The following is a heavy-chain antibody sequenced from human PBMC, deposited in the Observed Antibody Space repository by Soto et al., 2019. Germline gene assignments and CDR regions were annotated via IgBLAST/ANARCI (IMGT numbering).Heavy chain of an antibody. Sequence: EVQLVESGGGLVQPGGSVRLSCAASGFTLSGYWMHWVRQVPGKGLVWVSRVNSDGSMTAYADSVKGRFTISRDNAKNTRYLQMNSLKADDTAVYYCARGKDQRNTQTYIYFDSWGQGTQVAVSS. CDR3: ARGKDQRNTQTYIYFDS. J-gene: IGHJ4*02. V-gene: IGHV3-74*01. CDR1: GFTLSGYW. D-gene: IGHD5-18*01. CDR2: VNSDGSMT.